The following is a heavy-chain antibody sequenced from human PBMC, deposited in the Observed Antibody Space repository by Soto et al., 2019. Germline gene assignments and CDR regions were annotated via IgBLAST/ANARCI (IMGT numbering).Heavy chain of an antibody. Sequence: PGGSLRLSCAGSEFTFSSYAMSWVRQAPGKGLEWVSAISGSGGSTYYVDSVKGRFTISRDNSKNTLYLQMNSLRAEDTAVYYCAKGNTYYYDSSGSRGISFDYWGQGTLVTVSS. D-gene: IGHD3-22*01. CDR3: AKGNTYYYDSSGSRGISFDY. CDR2: ISGSGGST. CDR1: EFTFSSYA. J-gene: IGHJ4*02. V-gene: IGHV3-23*01.